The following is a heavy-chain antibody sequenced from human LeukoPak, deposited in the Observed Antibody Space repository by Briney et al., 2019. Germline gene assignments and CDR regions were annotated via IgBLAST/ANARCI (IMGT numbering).Heavy chain of an antibody. Sequence: SETLSLTCTASGGSISSYYWSWIRQPPGKGLEWIGYIYYSGSTYYNPSLKSRVTISVDTSKNQFSLKLSSVTAADTAVYYCARSRFGELFWFDPWGQGTLVTVSS. D-gene: IGHD3-10*01. V-gene: IGHV4-30-4*01. CDR1: GGSISSYY. CDR2: IYYSGST. J-gene: IGHJ5*02. CDR3: ARSRFGELFWFDP.